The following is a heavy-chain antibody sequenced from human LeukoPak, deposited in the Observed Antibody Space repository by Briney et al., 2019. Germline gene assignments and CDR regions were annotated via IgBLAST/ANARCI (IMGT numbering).Heavy chain of an antibody. V-gene: IGHV1-18*01. J-gene: IGHJ4*02. CDR2: ISAYNGNT. CDR1: GYTFTSYG. Sequence: ASAKVSCKASGYTFTSYGINWVRQAPGQGLEWMGWISAYNGNTNYAQKLQGRVTMTTDTSTSTAYMELRSLRSDDTAVYYCARERGYSGSYTSDYWGQGTLVTVSS. D-gene: IGHD1-26*01. CDR3: ARERGYSGSYTSDY.